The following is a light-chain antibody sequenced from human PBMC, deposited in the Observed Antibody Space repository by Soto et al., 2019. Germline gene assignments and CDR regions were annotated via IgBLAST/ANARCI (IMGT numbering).Light chain of an antibody. CDR1: QSVTNY. V-gene: IGKV1-39*01. Sequence: DIQMTQSPSALSASLVYRFTITCLASQSVTNYLNWYQQKPGKAPKPLIYAASSLQSGVPSRFSGSGSGTDFTLTISSLQPEGFATYYCQHADSFPLITFGQGTRLEI. CDR3: QHADSFPLIT. CDR2: AAS. J-gene: IGKJ5*01.